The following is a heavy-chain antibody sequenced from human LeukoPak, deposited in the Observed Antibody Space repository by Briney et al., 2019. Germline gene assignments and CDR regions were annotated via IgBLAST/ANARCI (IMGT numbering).Heavy chain of an antibody. CDR3: ARGGRWLQFNY. D-gene: IGHD5-24*01. V-gene: IGHV4-61*01. CDR2: ISYSGST. CDR1: GGSVNSGTYY. J-gene: IGHJ4*02. Sequence: SETLSLTCTVSGGSVNSGTYYWSWIRQPPGKGLEWIGYISYSGSTNCNPSLKSRVTISVDTSKNQFSLKLSSVTAADTAVYYCARGGRWLQFNYWGQGTLVTVSS.